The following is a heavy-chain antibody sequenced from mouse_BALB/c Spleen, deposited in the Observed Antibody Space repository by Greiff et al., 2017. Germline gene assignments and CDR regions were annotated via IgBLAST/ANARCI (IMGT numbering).Heavy chain of an antibody. J-gene: IGHJ4*01. CDR2: INPGSSTI. V-gene: IGHV4-2*02. CDR1: GFDFSRYW. Sequence: EVKLVESGGGLVQPGGSLNLSCAASGFDFSRYWMSWARQAPGKGQEWIGEINPGSSTINYTPSLKDKFIISRDNAKNTLYLQMSKVRSEDTALYYCARLSGTRGNAMDYWGQGTSVTVSS. D-gene: IGHD4-1*01. CDR3: ARLSGTRGNAMDY.